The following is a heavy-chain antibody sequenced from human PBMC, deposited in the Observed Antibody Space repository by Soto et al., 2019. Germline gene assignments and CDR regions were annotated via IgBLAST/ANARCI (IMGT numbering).Heavy chain of an antibody. V-gene: IGHV4-34*01. D-gene: IGHD6-13*01. CDR1: GGSFSGYY. J-gene: IGHJ6*02. CDR3: ARDRIAAAGNIAYYYYGMDV. Sequence: PSETLSLTCAVYGGSFSGYYWSWIRQPPGKGLEWIGEINHSGSTNYNPSLKSRVTISVDTSKNQFSLKLSSVTAADTAVYYCARDRIAAAGNIAYYYYGMDVWGQGTTVTVS. CDR2: INHSGST.